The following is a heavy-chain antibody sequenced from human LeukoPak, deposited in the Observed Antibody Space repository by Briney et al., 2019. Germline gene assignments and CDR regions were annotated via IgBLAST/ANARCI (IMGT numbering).Heavy chain of an antibody. D-gene: IGHD5-18*01. J-gene: IGHJ4*02. CDR1: GFTFSSYA. V-gene: IGHV3-9*01. Sequence: GGSLRLSCAASGFTFSSYAMHWVRQAPGKGLEWVSGISWNGGRIGYAGSVKGRFTISRDNAKNSLYVQMNSLRPEDTAFYYCARGGGYSYGSKIDYWGQGTLVTVSS. CDR3: ARGGGYSYGSKIDY. CDR2: ISWNGGRI.